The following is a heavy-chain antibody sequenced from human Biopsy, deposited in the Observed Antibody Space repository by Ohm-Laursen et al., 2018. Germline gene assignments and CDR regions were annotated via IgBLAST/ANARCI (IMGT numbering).Heavy chain of an antibody. D-gene: IGHD3-16*01. V-gene: IGHV1-18*01. Sequence: GPSVKVSCKFSGYIFTSFGVSWVRQAPGHGLEWMGWVSTYNGNTEYEQKFQGRVTMTTDTSANTAYMELRSLRSDDTAVYFCARVREGGLLDYWGQGILVTVSS. J-gene: IGHJ4*02. CDR3: ARVREGGLLDY. CDR1: GYIFTSFG. CDR2: VSTYNGNT.